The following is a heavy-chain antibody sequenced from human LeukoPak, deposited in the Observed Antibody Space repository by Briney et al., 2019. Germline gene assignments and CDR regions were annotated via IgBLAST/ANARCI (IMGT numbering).Heavy chain of an antibody. D-gene: IGHD1-14*01. CDR3: ATETIGRHYDY. CDR2: IGPTGTDR. CDR1: GFTFSSCG. V-gene: IGHV3-21*01. J-gene: IGHJ4*02. Sequence: GGSLRLSCAASGFTFSSCGSNWVRQAPGKGLEWVSSIGPTGTDRYYADSVRGRFTISRDNAKNSMYLQMDSLRDEDTAVYYCATETIGRHYDYWGQGTLLTVSS.